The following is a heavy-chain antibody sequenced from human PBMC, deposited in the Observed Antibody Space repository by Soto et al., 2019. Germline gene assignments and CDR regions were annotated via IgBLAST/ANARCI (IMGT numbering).Heavy chain of an antibody. D-gene: IGHD4-4*01. CDR3: AKDQTVTTYYYYYYMDV. V-gene: IGHV3-23*01. J-gene: IGHJ6*03. CDR2: ISGSGGST. Sequence: GGSLRLSCAASGFTFSSYAMSWVRQAPGKGLEWVSAISGSGGSTYYADSVKGRFTISRDNSKNTLYLQMNSLRAEDTAVYYCAKDQTVTTYYYYYYMDVWGKGTTVTVSS. CDR1: GFTFSSYA.